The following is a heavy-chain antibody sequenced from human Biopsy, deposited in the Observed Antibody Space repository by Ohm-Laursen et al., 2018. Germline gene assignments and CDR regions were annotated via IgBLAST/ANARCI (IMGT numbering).Heavy chain of an antibody. J-gene: IGHJ6*02. CDR1: GGSISSDY. CDR2: IYYSGGT. Sequence: TLSLTCTVSGGSISSDYWSWIRQTPGKGLGGFGNIYYSGGTNYNPSLKSRVTISVDTSKNQFSLRLNSVTAADTAVYYCARATNSTGWPYDYFYGMDVWGQGTTVTVSS. D-gene: IGHD2/OR15-2a*01. V-gene: IGHV4-59*01. CDR3: ARATNSTGWPYDYFYGMDV.